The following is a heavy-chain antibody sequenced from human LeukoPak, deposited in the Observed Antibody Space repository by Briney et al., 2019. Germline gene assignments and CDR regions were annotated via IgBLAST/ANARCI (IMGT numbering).Heavy chain of an antibody. V-gene: IGHV1-18*01. D-gene: IGHD3-10*01. J-gene: IGHJ3*02. Sequence: ASVKVSCKASGYTFTNYGISWVRQAPGQGLEWMGWINPYNGNTNYAQKFQGRVTLTTDTSTSTAYMELRSLRYDDTAVYYCARKSRITRIRGGDAFDIWGQGTMVTVSS. CDR1: GYTFTNYG. CDR2: INPYNGNT. CDR3: ARKSRITRIRGGDAFDI.